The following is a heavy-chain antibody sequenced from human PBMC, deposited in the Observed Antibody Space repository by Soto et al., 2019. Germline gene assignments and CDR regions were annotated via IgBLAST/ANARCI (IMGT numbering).Heavy chain of an antibody. V-gene: IGHV3-23*01. CDR2: ISVSGDRT. CDR3: ARLAVRRNYYVADY. D-gene: IGHD3-10*02. CDR1: GFAFSSYA. J-gene: IGHJ4*02. Sequence: EVQVLESGGGLVQPGGSLGLSCAASGFAFSSYAMYWVRQAPGQGMGWVSAISVSGDRTYYADSVTGRFTISRDNSKNTLSLQMNSLTAEDTAIYFCARLAVRRNYYVADYWSQGILVTVSS.